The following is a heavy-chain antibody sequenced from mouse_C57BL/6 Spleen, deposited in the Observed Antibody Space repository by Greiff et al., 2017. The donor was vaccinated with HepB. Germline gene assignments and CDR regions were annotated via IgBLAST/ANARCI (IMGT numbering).Heavy chain of an antibody. D-gene: IGHD2-1*01. Sequence: GKERGKKGEEGKREGKEEGEELNRDGRNGGKKRRGQGRGWMGRSNASNGGTNYNEKFKSKATLTVDKSSSTAYMQLSSLTSEDSAVYYCARGGLLWSAWFAYWGQGTLVTVSA. V-gene: IGHV1-53*01. CDR1: GEELNRDG. J-gene: IGHJ3*01. CDR3: ARGGLLWSAWFAY. CDR2: SNASNGGT.